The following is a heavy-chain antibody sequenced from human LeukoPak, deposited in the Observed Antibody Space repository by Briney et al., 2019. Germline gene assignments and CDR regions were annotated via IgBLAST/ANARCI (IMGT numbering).Heavy chain of an antibody. V-gene: IGHV3-7*01. CDR2: INSDGSEG. CDR1: GFTFSGFW. Sequence: GGSLRLSCAVSGFTFSGFWMSWSRQAPGKGLEWVASINSDGSEGYYADVVKGRFTISRDNAKNSLYLQMNSLRAEDTAVYYCARDPVAVAANTWDYWGQGTLVTVSS. CDR3: ARDPVAVAANTWDY. D-gene: IGHD6-19*01. J-gene: IGHJ4*02.